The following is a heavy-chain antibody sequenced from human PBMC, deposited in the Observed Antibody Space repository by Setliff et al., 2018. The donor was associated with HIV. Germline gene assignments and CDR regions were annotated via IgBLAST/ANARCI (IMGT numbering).Heavy chain of an antibody. CDR3: ARETYYGSGSYLPTEYYYYHMDV. CDR1: GGTFSSFA. Sequence: SVKVSCKASGGTFSSFAISWVRQAPGQGLEWMGGIIPIFGTANYAQKFQGRVTITTDESTTTAYMELRSLRSEDTAVYYCARETYYGSGSYLPTEYYYYHMDVWGKGTTATVSS. J-gene: IGHJ6*03. CDR2: IIPIFGTA. V-gene: IGHV1-69*05. D-gene: IGHD3-10*01.